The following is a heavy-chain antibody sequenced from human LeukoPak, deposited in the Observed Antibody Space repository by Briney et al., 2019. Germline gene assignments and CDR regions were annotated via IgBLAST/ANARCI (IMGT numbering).Heavy chain of an antibody. V-gene: IGHV3-7*01. Sequence: AGGSLRLSCAAPGFSFNIFWMGWVRLAPGKGLEWVTNINEDGSETYYVDSVKGRFTVSRDNAKNSVSLQMDSLRVDDTAVYYCARVPYSSRPWYFDYWGQGTLVTVSS. D-gene: IGHD6-13*01. CDR2: INEDGSET. J-gene: IGHJ4*02. CDR1: GFSFNIFW. CDR3: ARVPYSSRPWYFDY.